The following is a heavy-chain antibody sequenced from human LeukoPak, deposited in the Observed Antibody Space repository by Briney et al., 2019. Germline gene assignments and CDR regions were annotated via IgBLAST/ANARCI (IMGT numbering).Heavy chain of an antibody. D-gene: IGHD5-12*01. CDR3: AKDTTPSLGYDGLFDY. J-gene: IGHJ4*02. Sequence: GGSLRLSCAASGFIFSDYYMSWIRQAPGKGLEWVSAISGSGGSTYYADSVKGRFTISRDNSKNTLYLQMNSLRAEDTAVYYCAKDTTPSLGYDGLFDYWGQGTLVTVSS. CDR1: GFIFSDYY. CDR2: ISGSGGST. V-gene: IGHV3-23*01.